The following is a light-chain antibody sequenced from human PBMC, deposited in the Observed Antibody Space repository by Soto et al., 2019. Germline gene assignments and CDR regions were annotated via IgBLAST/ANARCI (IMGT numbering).Light chain of an antibody. CDR2: EDN. V-gene: IGLV6-57*03. CDR3: QSDHSSYPYV. CDR1: GGSITSGY. J-gene: IGLJ1*01. Sequence: NFMLTQPHSVSESPGKTVTISCTRSGGSITSGYVQWYQQRPGSAPTTVIYEDNQRPSGVPDRFSGSIDSSSNSASLTISGLKTEDEADYYCQSDHSSYPYVFGTGTKLTVL.